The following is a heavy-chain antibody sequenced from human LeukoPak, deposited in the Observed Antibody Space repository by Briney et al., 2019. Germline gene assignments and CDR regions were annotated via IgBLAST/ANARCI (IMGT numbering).Heavy chain of an antibody. CDR1: GGSISSSIYY. Sequence: SETLSLTCTVSGGSISSSIYYWGWIRQPPGKGLEWIGSIYYSGSTYYNPSLKSRVTISVDTSKNQFSLKLSSVTAADTAVYYCARHVAVAGNPYYFDYWGQGTLVTVSS. J-gene: IGHJ4*02. D-gene: IGHD6-19*01. V-gene: IGHV4-39*01. CDR2: IYYSGST. CDR3: ARHVAVAGNPYYFDY.